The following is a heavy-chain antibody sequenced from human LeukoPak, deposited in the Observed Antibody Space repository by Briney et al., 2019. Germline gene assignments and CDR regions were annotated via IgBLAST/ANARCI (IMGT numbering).Heavy chain of an antibody. J-gene: IGHJ4*02. CDR2: IYHSGST. D-gene: IGHD2-15*01. CDR3: ATTLITPDY. CDR1: GFTFSSYA. Sequence: GSLRLSCAASGFTFSSYAMHWVRQPPGKGLEWIGEIYHSGSTNYNPSLKSRVTISVDTSKNQFSLKLSSVTAADTAVYYCATTLITPDYWGQGTLVTVSS. V-gene: IGHV4-4*02.